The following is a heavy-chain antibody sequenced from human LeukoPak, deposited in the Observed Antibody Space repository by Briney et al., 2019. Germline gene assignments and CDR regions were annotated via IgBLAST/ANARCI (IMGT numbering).Heavy chain of an antibody. V-gene: IGHV3-23*01. Sequence: GGSLRLSCVASGFTVSSNQITWVRQAPGKGLEWVSLIIGNGRDIRYADSVKGRFTISRDNSKNILYLQMNSLRAEDTAVYFCAKDLTPDGLYELDSWGQGTLVTVSS. CDR3: AKDLTPDGLYELDS. CDR1: GFTVSSNQ. D-gene: IGHD5/OR15-5a*01. J-gene: IGHJ4*02. CDR2: IIGNGRDI.